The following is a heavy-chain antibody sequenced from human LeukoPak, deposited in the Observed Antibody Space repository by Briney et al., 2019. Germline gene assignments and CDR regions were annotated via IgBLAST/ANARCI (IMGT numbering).Heavy chain of an antibody. J-gene: IGHJ5*02. D-gene: IGHD6-13*01. CDR2: INPNSGAT. Sequence: GASVKVSCKASGYTFTAFYMHWVRQASGQGLEWMGWINPNSGATNYAQKFQGRVTMTRDTSISTAYMELSRLRSDDTAVYYCARAHLIAAAGYNWFDPWGQGTLVTVSS. CDR3: ARAHLIAAAGYNWFDP. CDR1: GYTFTAFY. V-gene: IGHV1-2*02.